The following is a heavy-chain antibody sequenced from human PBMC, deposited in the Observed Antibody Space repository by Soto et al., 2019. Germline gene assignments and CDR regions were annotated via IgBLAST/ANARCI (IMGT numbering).Heavy chain of an antibody. J-gene: IGHJ6*02. D-gene: IGHD3-22*01. CDR2: TRNKANSYTT. CDR1: GFTFSDHY. CDR3: ARFYYDSSGYLPSPYYYYYGMDV. V-gene: IGHV3-72*01. Sequence: GGSLRLSCAASGFTFSDHYMDWVRQAPGKGLEWVGRTRNKANSYTTEYAASVKGRFTISRDDSKNSPYLQMNSLRAEDTAVYYRARFYYDSSGYLPSPYYYYYGMDVWGQGTTVTVSS.